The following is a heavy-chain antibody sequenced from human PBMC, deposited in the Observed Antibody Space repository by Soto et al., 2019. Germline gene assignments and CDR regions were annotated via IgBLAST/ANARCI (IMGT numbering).Heavy chain of an antibody. CDR1: GFTFINYA. Sequence: EVQLLESGGGLVQPGGSLRLSCAASGFTFINYAMSWVRQAPGKGLEWVSTISGGGDGTYYADSVKGQFTISRDNSKNTVELQMNSLRAEDTAIYYCAKKGLGSLKTYCSGSGCHYAFDIWGQGTMVTVSS. CDR3: AKKGLGSLKTYCSGSGCHYAFDI. CDR2: ISGGGDGT. D-gene: IGHD2-15*01. V-gene: IGHV3-23*01. J-gene: IGHJ3*02.